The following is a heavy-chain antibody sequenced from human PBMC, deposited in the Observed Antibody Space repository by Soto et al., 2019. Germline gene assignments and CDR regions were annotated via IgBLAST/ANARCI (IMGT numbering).Heavy chain of an antibody. J-gene: IGHJ3*02. CDR2: IRGSGGTT. V-gene: IGHV3-23*01. Sequence: GGSLRLSCAASGFTFSNYVISWVRQAPGKGLEWVSAIRGSGGTTYYADSVKGRFTISRDNSKKSLYLQMNSLRAEDTAVYYCAKVHSSGGYYVAAFDIWGQGTMVTVSS. CDR3: AKVHSSGGYYVAAFDI. D-gene: IGHD1-26*01. CDR1: GFTFSNYV.